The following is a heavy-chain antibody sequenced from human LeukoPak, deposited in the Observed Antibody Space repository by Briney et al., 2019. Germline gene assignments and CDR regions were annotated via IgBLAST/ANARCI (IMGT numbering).Heavy chain of an antibody. CDR2: IRYDGSNK. CDR3: AKEGSSGWYEYFDY. CDR1: GFTFSSYG. Sequence: GGSLRLSRAASGFTFSSYGMHWVRQAPGKGREWVAFIRYDGSNKYYADSVKGRFTISRDNSKNTLYLQMNSLRAEDTALYYCAKEGSSGWYEYFDYWGQGTLVTVSS. D-gene: IGHD6-19*01. J-gene: IGHJ4*02. V-gene: IGHV3-30*02.